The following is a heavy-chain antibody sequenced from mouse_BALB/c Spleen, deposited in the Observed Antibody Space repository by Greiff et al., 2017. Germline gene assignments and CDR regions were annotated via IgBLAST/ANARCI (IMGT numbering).Heavy chain of an antibody. J-gene: IGHJ2*01. Sequence: EVQLQQSGPSLVKPSQTLSLTCSVTGDSITSGYWNWIRKFPGNKLEYMGYISYSGSTYYNPSLKSRISITRDTSKNQYYLQLNSVTTEDTATYYCARGPYYYGSSYDYFDYWGQGTTLTVSS. CDR3: ARGPYYYGSSYDYFDY. D-gene: IGHD1-1*01. V-gene: IGHV3-8*02. CDR1: GDSITSGY. CDR2: ISYSGST.